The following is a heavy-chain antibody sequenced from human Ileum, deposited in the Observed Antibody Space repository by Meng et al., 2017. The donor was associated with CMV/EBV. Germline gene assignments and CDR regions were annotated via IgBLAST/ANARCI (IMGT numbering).Heavy chain of an antibody. CDR1: GFIFSSHA. V-gene: IGHV3-23*01. Sequence: VRLSESGGALVQRWGSLRLSCAASGFIFSSHAMRCVRQAPGRGLEWFVTMSGSVENTWYADSVKGRFTSSRDNSKNLLFLRLESLRGEDTALYSCAKDQGGVARYYFDSWGQGTLVTVSS. D-gene: IGHD2-8*02. CDR3: AKDQGGVARYYFDS. J-gene: IGHJ4*02. CDR2: MSGSVENT.